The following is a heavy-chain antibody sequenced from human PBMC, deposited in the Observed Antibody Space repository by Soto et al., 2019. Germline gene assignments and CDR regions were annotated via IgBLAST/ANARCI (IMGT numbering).Heavy chain of an antibody. Sequence: SETLSLTCTVSGGSISSGDYYWSWIRQPPGKGLEWIGYIYYSGSTYYNPSLKSRVTISVDTSKNQFSLKLSSVTAADTAVYYRARGRIAAANRYFDYWGQGTMVTVYS. D-gene: IGHD6-13*01. CDR2: IYYSGST. CDR3: ARGRIAAANRYFDY. V-gene: IGHV4-30-4*01. CDR1: GGSISSGDYY. J-gene: IGHJ4*02.